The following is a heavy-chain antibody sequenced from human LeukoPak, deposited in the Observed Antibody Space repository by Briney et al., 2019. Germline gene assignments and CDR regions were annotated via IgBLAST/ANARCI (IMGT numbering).Heavy chain of an antibody. D-gene: IGHD3-3*01. CDR3: ARGSYYDFWSGYHNYFDY. CDR1: GFSLSNYW. Sequence: GGSLRLTCAASGFSLSNYWMNWVRQAPGKGLEWVANIKQDGSEKNYVDSVKGRFSISRDNANNSLILQMNSLRAEDTAVYYCARGSYYDFWSGYHNYFDYWGQGTLVTVSS. J-gene: IGHJ4*02. CDR2: IKQDGSEK. V-gene: IGHV3-7*03.